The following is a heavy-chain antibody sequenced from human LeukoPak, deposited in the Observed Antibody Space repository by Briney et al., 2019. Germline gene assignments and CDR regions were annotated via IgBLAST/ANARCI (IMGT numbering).Heavy chain of an antibody. CDR1: GGSISSGSYY. Sequence: SETLSLTCTVSGGSISSGSYYWSWIRQPAGKGLEWIGRIYTSGSTNYNPSLKSRVTISVDTSKNQFSLKLSSVTAADTAVYYCAREASSSETESDGFDLWGRGTLVTVSS. D-gene: IGHD6-6*01. CDR2: IYTSGST. J-gene: IGHJ2*01. V-gene: IGHV4-61*02. CDR3: AREASSSETESDGFDL.